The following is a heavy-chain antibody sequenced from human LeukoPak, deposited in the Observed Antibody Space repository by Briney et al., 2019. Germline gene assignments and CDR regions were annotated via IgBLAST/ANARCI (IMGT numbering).Heavy chain of an antibody. D-gene: IGHD6-19*01. Sequence: SQTLSLTCAISGDSVSSNSAAWNWIRQSPSRGLEWRGRTYYRSKWYNDYAVSVKSRITINPDTTKNQFSLQLNSVTPEDTAVYYCARDKSSGWYGGHYFDYWGQGTLVTVSS. J-gene: IGHJ4*02. CDR1: GDSVSSNSAA. V-gene: IGHV6-1*01. CDR3: ARDKSSGWYGGHYFDY. CDR2: TYYRSKWYN.